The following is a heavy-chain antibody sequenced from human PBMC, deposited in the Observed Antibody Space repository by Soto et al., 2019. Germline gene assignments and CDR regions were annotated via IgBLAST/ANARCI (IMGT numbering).Heavy chain of an antibody. Sequence: PSETLSLTCTVSGGSVSSGSYYWSWIRQPPGKGLEWIGYIYYSGSTNYNPSLKSRVTISVDTSKNQFSLKLSSVTAADTAVYYCARDLHCGGDCNWFDPWGQGTLVTVS. D-gene: IGHD2-21*02. CDR2: IYYSGST. V-gene: IGHV4-61*01. CDR3: ARDLHCGGDCNWFDP. J-gene: IGHJ5*02. CDR1: GGSVSSGSYY.